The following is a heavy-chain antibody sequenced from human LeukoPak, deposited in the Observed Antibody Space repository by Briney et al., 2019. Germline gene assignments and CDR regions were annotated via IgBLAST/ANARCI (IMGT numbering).Heavy chain of an antibody. J-gene: IGHJ6*04. Sequence: ASVKVSCKASGYTFTSYYMHWVRQAPGQGLEWMGWINPNSGGTNYAQKFQGRVTMTRDTSISTAYMELSRLRSDDTAVYYCARARLGYCSSTSCQERGGMDVLGKGTTVTVSS. CDR1: GYTFTSYY. D-gene: IGHD2-2*01. V-gene: IGHV1-2*02. CDR2: INPNSGGT. CDR3: ARARLGYCSSTSCQERGGMDV.